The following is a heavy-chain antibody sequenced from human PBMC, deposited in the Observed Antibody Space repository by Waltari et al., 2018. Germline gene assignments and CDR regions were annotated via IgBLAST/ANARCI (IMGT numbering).Heavy chain of an antibody. D-gene: IGHD2-15*01. Sequence: QVQLVESGGGVVQPGRSLRLSCAASGFTFSSYGMHWVRQAPGKGLEWVAVISYDGSNKYYADSVKGRFTISRDNSKNTLYLQMNSLRAEDTAVYYCANHEILSDAFDIWGQGTMVTVSS. V-gene: IGHV3-30*18. J-gene: IGHJ3*02. CDR2: ISYDGSNK. CDR1: GFTFSSYG. CDR3: ANHEILSDAFDI.